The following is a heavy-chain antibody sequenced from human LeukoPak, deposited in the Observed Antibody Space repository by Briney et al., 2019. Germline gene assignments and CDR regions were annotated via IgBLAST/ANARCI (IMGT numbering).Heavy chain of an antibody. CDR2: IYHSGGT. CDR3: ASYRVTGGDLY. V-gene: IGHV4-38-2*02. Sequence: SETLSLTCTVSGYSISSGYYWGWIRQPPGKGLEWIGSIYHSGGTYYNPSLKSRVTISVDTSKNQFSLKLTSVTAADTAVYYCASYRVTGGDLYWGQGTLVTVSS. CDR1: GYSISSGYY. D-gene: IGHD2-8*02. J-gene: IGHJ4*02.